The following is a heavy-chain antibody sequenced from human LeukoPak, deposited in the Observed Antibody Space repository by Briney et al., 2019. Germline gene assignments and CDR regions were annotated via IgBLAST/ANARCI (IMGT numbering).Heavy chain of an antibody. Sequence: SVKVPCKASGGTFSSYAISWVRQAPGQGLEWMGGIIPIFGTANYAQKFQGRVTITADEPTSTAYMELSSLRSEDTAVYYCASMGRGLLLWFGGDYYFDYWGQGTLVTVSS. CDR1: GGTFSSYA. CDR3: ASMGRGLLLWFGGDYYFDY. J-gene: IGHJ4*02. V-gene: IGHV1-69*01. D-gene: IGHD3-10*01. CDR2: IIPIFGTA.